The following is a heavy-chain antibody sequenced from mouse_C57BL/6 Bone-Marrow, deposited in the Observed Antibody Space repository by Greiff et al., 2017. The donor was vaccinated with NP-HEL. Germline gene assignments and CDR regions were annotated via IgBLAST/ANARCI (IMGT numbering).Heavy chain of an antibody. D-gene: IGHD1-1*01. J-gene: IGHJ2*01. V-gene: IGHV1-72*01. CDR1: GYTFTSYL. Sequence: QLQQPGAELVKPGASVKLSCKASGYTFTSYLMHWVKQRPGRGLGWIGRIDPNSGGTKYNEKFKSKATLTVDKPSSTAYMQLNSLTSEDSAVYYCARYYYGSSSFDYWGQGTTLTVSS. CDR2: IDPNSGGT. CDR3: ARYYYGSSSFDY.